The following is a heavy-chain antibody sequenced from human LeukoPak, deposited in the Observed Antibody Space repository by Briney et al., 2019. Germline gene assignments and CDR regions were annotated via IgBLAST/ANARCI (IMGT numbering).Heavy chain of an antibody. Sequence: ASVKVSCKASGYTFTGYYMHWVRQAPGQGLEWMGWINPNSGGANYAQKFQGRVTMTRDTSISTAYMELSRLRSDDTAVYYCARDDARGGTYYYYYGMDVWGQGTTVTVSS. D-gene: IGHD3-16*01. V-gene: IGHV1-2*02. CDR2: INPNSGGA. J-gene: IGHJ6*02. CDR3: ARDDARGGTYYYYYGMDV. CDR1: GYTFTGYY.